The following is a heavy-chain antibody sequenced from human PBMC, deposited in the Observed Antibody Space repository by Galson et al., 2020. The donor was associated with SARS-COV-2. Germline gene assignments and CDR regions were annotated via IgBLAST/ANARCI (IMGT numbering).Heavy chain of an antibody. D-gene: IGHD3-10*01. Sequence: GETLRLSCAASEFTFSSYARHWVRQAPGKGLEWVAVISYDGSNKYYADSVKGRFTISRDNSKNTLYLQMNSLRAEDTAVYYCASELLWFGESWGQGTLVTVSS. CDR2: ISYDGSNK. CDR3: ASELLWFGES. J-gene: IGHJ5*02. CDR1: EFTFSSYA. V-gene: IGHV3-30*04.